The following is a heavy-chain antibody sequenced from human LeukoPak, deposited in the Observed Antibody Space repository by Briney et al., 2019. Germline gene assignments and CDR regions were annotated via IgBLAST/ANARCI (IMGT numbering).Heavy chain of an antibody. CDR3: ARDSALAQAVMFDY. CDR2: IDHSGST. Sequence: PSETPSLTCTVPGYSISSGYYWGWIRPPPGKGLEWTGSIDHSGSTYYNPSLKSRITISVDTSKNQFSLKLSSVTAADTAVYYCARDSALAQAVMFDYWGQGTLVTVSS. D-gene: IGHD6-19*01. CDR1: GYSISSGYY. J-gene: IGHJ4*02. V-gene: IGHV4-38-2*02.